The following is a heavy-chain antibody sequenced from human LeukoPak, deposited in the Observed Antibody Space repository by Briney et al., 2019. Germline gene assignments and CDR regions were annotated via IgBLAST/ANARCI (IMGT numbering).Heavy chain of an antibody. CDR2: TNPNSGGT. V-gene: IGHV1-2*02. J-gene: IGHJ5*02. Sequence: ASVKVSCKASGYTFTCYYMHWVRQAPGQGLEWMGWTNPNSGGTNYAQKFQGRVTMTRDTSISTAYMELSRLRSDDTAVYYCARSHSSSWCFDPWGQGTLVTVSS. CDR3: ARSHSSSWCFDP. D-gene: IGHD6-13*01. CDR1: GYTFTCYY.